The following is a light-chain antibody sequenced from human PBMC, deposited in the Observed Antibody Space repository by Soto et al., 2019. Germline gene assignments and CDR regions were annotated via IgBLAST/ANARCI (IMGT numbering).Light chain of an antibody. V-gene: IGKV3-15*01. Sequence: EIVMTQSPATLSVSPGERATLSCRASQSVNNNLAWYQQKPGQAPRLLIYGASTRATGIPARFSGSGSGTEFTLTISSLQSEDFAVYYCQQYTEWPPGGTFGQGTKVEIK. CDR3: QQYTEWPPGGT. CDR2: GAS. J-gene: IGKJ1*01. CDR1: QSVNNN.